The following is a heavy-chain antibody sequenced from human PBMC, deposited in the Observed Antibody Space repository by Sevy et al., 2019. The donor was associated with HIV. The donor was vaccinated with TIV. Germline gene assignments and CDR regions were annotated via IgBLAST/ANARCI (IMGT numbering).Heavy chain of an antibody. Sequence: SETLSLTCTVSGGSISSSSYYWGWIRQPPGKGLEWIGSIYYSGSTYYNPSLKSRITISVDTSKNQFSLKLSSVTAADTAVYYCARLPLRYFDWLESSPWGQGTLVPVSS. V-gene: IGHV4-39*01. CDR1: GGSISSSSYY. J-gene: IGHJ5*02. CDR2: IYYSGST. D-gene: IGHD3-9*01. CDR3: ARLPLRYFDWLESSP.